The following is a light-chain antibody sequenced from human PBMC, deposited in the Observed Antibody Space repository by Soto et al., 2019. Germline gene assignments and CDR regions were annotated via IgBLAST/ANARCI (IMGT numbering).Light chain of an antibody. CDR3: QSYDSSLSGVV. CDR2: GNS. J-gene: IGLJ2*01. Sequence: QLVLTQPPSVSGAPGQRVTISCTGSSSNIGAGYDVHWYQQLPGTAPKLPTYGNSNRPSGVPDRFSGSKSGTSASLAITGLQAEDEADYYCQSYDSSLSGVVFGGGTKLTVL. V-gene: IGLV1-40*01. CDR1: SSNIGAGYD.